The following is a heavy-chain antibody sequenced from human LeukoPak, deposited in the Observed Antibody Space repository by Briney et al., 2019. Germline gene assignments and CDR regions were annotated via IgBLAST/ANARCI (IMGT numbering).Heavy chain of an antibody. Sequence: SETLSLTCTVSGGSISSSSYYWGWLRQPPGKGLEWIGSIYYSGSTYYNPSLKSRVTMSVDTSKKQFSLNLTSVTAADTAVYYCARGPSGYHNTGGQGTLVTVSS. J-gene: IGHJ4*02. V-gene: IGHV4-39*02. CDR2: IYYSGST. CDR1: GGSISSSSYY. D-gene: IGHD5-12*01. CDR3: ARGPSGYHNT.